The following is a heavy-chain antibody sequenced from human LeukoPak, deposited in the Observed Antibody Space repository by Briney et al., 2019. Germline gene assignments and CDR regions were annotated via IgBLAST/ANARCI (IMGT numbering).Heavy chain of an antibody. CDR2: ISGSGGST. D-gene: IGHD1-26*01. V-gene: IGHV3-23*01. Sequence: LPGGSLRLSCAASGFTFSSYAMSWVRQAPGRGLEWVSAISGSGGSTYYADSVKGRFTISRDNSKSTLYLQMNSLRAEDTAVYYCTKGGGSYSDYWGQGTLVTVSS. CDR1: GFTFSSYA. J-gene: IGHJ4*03. CDR3: TKGGGSYSDY.